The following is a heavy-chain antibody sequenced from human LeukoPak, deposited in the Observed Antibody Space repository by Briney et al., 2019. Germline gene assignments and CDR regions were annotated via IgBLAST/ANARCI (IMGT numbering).Heavy chain of an antibody. CDR3: ARDDYDSSTPYYFDY. CDR2: IHNSGSTI. D-gene: IGHD3-22*01. CDR1: GFTFSTYE. J-gene: IGHJ4*02. Sequence: GGSLRLSCAAAGFTFSTYEMNWVRQAPGKGLEWVSYIHNSGSTIYYADSVKGRFTISRDNVKNSLYLQMNSLRAEDTAVYYCARDDYDSSTPYYFDYWGQGILVTVSS. V-gene: IGHV3-48*03.